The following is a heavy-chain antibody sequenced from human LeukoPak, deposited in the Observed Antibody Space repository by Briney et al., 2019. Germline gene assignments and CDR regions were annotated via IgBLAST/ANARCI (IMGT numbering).Heavy chain of an antibody. CDR3: ARVKIDAFDI. CDR2: INHSGST. V-gene: IGHV4-34*01. Sequence: SETLSLTCAVYGGSFSGYYWSWIRQPPGKGLEWIGEINHSGSTNYNPSLKSRVTIPVDTSENQFSLKLSSVTAADTAVYYCARVKIDAFDIWGQGTMVTVSS. CDR1: GGSFSGYY. J-gene: IGHJ3*02.